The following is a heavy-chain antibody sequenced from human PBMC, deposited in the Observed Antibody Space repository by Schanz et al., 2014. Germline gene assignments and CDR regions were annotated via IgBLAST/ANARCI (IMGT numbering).Heavy chain of an antibody. CDR1: GFSFSSYA. V-gene: IGHV3-23*04. CDR2: IGTSGGT. Sequence: EVQLVESGGGLVQPGGSLRLSCAASGFSFSSYAMGWVRQARGKGLEWVSTIGTSGGTNYAESVKGRFTISRDNSKNTLYLQMNSLRAEDTAVYVCAKIERNEDWGQGSLVTVSS. D-gene: IGHD1-1*01. J-gene: IGHJ4*02. CDR3: AKIERNED.